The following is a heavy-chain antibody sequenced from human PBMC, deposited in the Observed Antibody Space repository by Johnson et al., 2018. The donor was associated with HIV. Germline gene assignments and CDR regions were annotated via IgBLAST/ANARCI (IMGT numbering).Heavy chain of an antibody. J-gene: IGHJ3*02. V-gene: IGHV3-15*01. CDR1: GLTFSNAW. CDR2: IKSKVDGGTT. Sequence: VQLVESGGGLVKPGGSLRLSCAASGLTFSNAWMNWVRQSPGKGLEWVGRIKSKVDGGTTDFPAPVKGRFSISRDDSKNTVYLQMNSLKSEDTAVYYCTTEGDAFDIWGQGTMVTVSS. CDR3: TTEGDAFDI.